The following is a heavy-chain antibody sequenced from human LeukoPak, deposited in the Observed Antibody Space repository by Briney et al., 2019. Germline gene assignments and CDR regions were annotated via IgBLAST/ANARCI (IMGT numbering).Heavy chain of an antibody. CDR3: AREVTTVIVDYYYGMDV. V-gene: IGHV1-69*04. D-gene: IGHD4-11*01. CDR2: IIPILGIA. J-gene: IGHJ6*02. CDR1: GGTFSSYA. Sequence: GASVKVSCKASGGTFSSYAISWVRQARGQGLEWMGRIIPILGIANYAQKFQGRVTITADKSTSTAYMELSSLRSEDTAVYYCAREVTTVIVDYYYGMDVWGQGTTVTVSS.